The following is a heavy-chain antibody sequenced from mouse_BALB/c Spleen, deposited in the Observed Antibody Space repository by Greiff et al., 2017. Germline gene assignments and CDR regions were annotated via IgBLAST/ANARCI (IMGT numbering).Heavy chain of an antibody. Sequence: EVQLQQSGAELVKPGASVKLSCTASGFTFTDSYMHWVKQRPEQGLEWIGRIDPANGNTKYDPKFQGKATITADTSSNTAYLQLSSLTSEDTAVYYCARDGNTRFAYWGQGTLVTVSA. D-gene: IGHD2-1*01. CDR2: IDPANGNT. J-gene: IGHJ3*01. V-gene: IGHV14-3*02. CDR1: GFTFTDSY. CDR3: ARDGNTRFAY.